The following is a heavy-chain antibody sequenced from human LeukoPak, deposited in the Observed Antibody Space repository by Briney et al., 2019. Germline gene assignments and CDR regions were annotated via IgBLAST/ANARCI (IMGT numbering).Heavy chain of an antibody. CDR3: ARVRLKNGYNFDY. CDR2: IYYSGST. D-gene: IGHD5-24*01. Sequence: SETLSLTCTVSGGSISSSSYYWGWIRQPPGKGLEWIGSIYYSGSTYYNPSLKSRVTISVDTSKNQFSPKLSSVTAADTAVYYCARVRLKNGYNFDYWGQGTLVTVSS. V-gene: IGHV4-39*07. J-gene: IGHJ4*02. CDR1: GGSISSSSYY.